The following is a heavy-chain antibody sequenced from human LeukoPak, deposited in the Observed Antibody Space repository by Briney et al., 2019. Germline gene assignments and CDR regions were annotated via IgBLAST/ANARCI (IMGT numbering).Heavy chain of an antibody. CDR3: ARENPSGYYNRPIDY. D-gene: IGHD3-22*01. CDR1: GASISSYY. CDR2: IYYSGSI. Sequence: SETLSLTCTVSGASISSYYWSWIRQPPGKGLEWIGDIYYSGSIKYNPSLRSRVTMSVDTSKNQFSLKLSSVTAADTAIYYCARENPSGYYNRPIDYWGQGTLVTVSS. V-gene: IGHV4-59*01. J-gene: IGHJ4*02.